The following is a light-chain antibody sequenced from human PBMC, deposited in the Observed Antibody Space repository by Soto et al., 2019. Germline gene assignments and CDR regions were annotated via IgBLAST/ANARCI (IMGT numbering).Light chain of an antibody. J-gene: IGLJ1*01. V-gene: IGLV1-40*01. CDR2: AHI. Sequence: SGLTQPPSVSGAPGQRVTISCTGSSSNSGAGYDVHWYQQLPGTAPKLPIHAHINRPAGVPDRFPGPKSGTSASLAITGLQAEDEADYYCQSYDSSPSGYVFGTGTKVTVX. CDR3: QSYDSSPSGYV. CDR1: SSNSGAGYD.